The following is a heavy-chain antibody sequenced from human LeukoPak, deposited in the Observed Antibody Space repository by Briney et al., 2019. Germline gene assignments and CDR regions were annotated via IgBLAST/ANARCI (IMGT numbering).Heavy chain of an antibody. Sequence: ASVKVSCKASGYTFTSYQIHWVRQAPGQGLEWMGIINPSGGSIKYAQKFQGRVTMTRDTSTSTVYMELSSLRSEDTAEYYCARDGSGSYHNDVADYWGQGTLVTVSS. V-gene: IGHV1-46*01. CDR1: GYTFTSYQ. CDR2: INPSGGSI. J-gene: IGHJ4*02. CDR3: ARDGSGSYHNDVADY. D-gene: IGHD3-10*01.